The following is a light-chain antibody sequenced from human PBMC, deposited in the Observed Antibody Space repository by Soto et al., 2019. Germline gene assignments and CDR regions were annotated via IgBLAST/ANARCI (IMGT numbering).Light chain of an antibody. CDR1: QSVSSN. Sequence: EIVMTQSPATLSVSPGERATLSCRASQSVSSNLAWYQQKPGQAPRLLIYGASTRATGIPARFSGSGSGTEFTLTISSLQSEDFAVYHCQQFNNWPRTFGQGTKLEIK. CDR2: GAS. CDR3: QQFNNWPRT. V-gene: IGKV3-15*01. J-gene: IGKJ2*01.